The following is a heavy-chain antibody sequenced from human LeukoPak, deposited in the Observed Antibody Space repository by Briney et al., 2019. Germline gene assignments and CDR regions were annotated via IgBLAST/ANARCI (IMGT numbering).Heavy chain of an antibody. CDR2: INPNSGNT. CDR1: GYTFTSYD. J-gene: IGHJ6*02. Sequence: SVKVSCKASGYTFTSYDINWVRQATGQGLQWMGWINPNSGNTGYAQEFQGRVTMTRTTSISTAYMELSSLRSEDTAVYYCARMYYYYYGMDVWGQGTTVTVSS. CDR3: ARMYYYYYGMDV. V-gene: IGHV1-8*01.